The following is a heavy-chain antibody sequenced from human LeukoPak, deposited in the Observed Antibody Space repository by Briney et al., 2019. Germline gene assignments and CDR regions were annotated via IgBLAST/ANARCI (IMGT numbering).Heavy chain of an antibody. V-gene: IGHV4-34*01. CDR2: INHSGST. J-gene: IGHJ6*03. CDR3: ASTRPQRGYSYGLVVSRYYYYMDV. CDR1: GGSFSGYY. Sequence: SETLSLTCAVYGGSFSGYYWSWIRQPPGKGLEWIGEINHSGSTNYNPSLKSRVTISVDTSKNQFSLKLSSVTAADTAVYYCASTRPQRGYSYGLVVSRYYYYMDVWGKGTTVTISS. D-gene: IGHD5-18*01.